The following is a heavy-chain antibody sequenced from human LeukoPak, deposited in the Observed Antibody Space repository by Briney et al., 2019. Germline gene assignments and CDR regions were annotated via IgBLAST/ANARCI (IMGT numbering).Heavy chain of an antibody. V-gene: IGHV5-51*01. D-gene: IGHD3-10*01. CDR1: GYSFTSSW. Sequence: GESLKISCQASGYSFTSSWVGWARQMPGKGLEWMAIINPGDSDTRYSPSFQGQATISADKSISTVYLQWGSLKASDTAMYYCARQPGAGWFDPWGQGTLVTVSS. J-gene: IGHJ5*02. CDR3: ARQPGAGWFDP. CDR2: INPGDSDT.